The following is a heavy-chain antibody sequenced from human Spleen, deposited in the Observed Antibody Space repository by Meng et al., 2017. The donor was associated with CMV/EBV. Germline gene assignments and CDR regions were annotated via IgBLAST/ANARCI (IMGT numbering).Heavy chain of an antibody. CDR2: INSDGRRT. CDR1: GFTFSKYW. V-gene: IGHV3-74*01. CDR3: ASSGYYHFYFDY. Sequence: GESLKISCAASGFTFSKYWMHWVRQAPGKGLVWVSRINSDGRRTSNADSVKGRFTISRDNAKNTLYLQMNSLRAEDTAVYYCASSGYYHFYFDYWGQGTPVTVSS. D-gene: IGHD3-22*01. J-gene: IGHJ4*02.